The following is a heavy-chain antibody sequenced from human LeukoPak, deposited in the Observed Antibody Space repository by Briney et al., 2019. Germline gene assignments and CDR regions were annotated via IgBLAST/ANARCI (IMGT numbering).Heavy chain of an antibody. D-gene: IGHD6-19*01. Sequence: ASVKVSCKASGYTFTSYGISWVRQAPGQGLEWMGWISAYNGDTKYAQKFQGRVTMTTDTSTSTAFMEVRSLRSDDTAVYYCARDLSNTSGWKTWFDPWGQGTLVTVSS. CDR3: ARDLSNTSGWKTWFDP. CDR2: ISAYNGDT. V-gene: IGHV1-18*01. J-gene: IGHJ5*02. CDR1: GYTFTSYG.